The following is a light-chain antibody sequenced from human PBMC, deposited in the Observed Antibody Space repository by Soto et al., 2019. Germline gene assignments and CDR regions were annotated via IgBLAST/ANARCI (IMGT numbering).Light chain of an antibody. CDR3: QQFKSYPIT. V-gene: IGKV1-16*02. CDR1: QGIHTY. J-gene: IGKJ5*01. CDR2: DTY. Sequence: DIQMTQSPSSLSASVGDRVTITCRASQGIHTYLVWHQQKPGKAPKSLIYDTYKLHAGVPSKFSGSGYGTDFTLTIDNLQPEDIATYYCQQFKSYPITFGQGTRLEIK.